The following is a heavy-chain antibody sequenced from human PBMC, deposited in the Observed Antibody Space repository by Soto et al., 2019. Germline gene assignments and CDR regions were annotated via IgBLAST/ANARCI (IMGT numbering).Heavy chain of an antibody. CDR3: ARANSSSSDFDY. D-gene: IGHD6-6*01. CDR1: GGSIGSGGYY. J-gene: IGHJ4*02. Sequence: SETLSLTCTVSGGSIGSGGYYWSWIRQHPGKGLEWIGYIYYSGSTYYNPSLKSRVTISVDTSKNQFSLKLSSVTAADTAVYYCARANSSSSDFDYWGQGTLVTVSS. V-gene: IGHV4-31*03. CDR2: IYYSGST.